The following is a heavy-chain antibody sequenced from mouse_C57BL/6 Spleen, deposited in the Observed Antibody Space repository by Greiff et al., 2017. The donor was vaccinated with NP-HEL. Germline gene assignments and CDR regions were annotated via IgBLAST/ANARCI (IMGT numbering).Heavy chain of an antibody. CDR1: GYPFTSSW. CDR3: ARSSDYPRVDY. D-gene: IGHD2-4*01. CDR2: IAPPSGGT. Sequence: VQLQQPGAELVKPGASVQLSCKASGYPFTSSWMHWVKQRPGRGLEWIGRIAPPSGGTKYNEKFKSKATLTVDKPSSTAYMQLSSLTSEDSAVYYCARSSDYPRVDYWGQGTSVTVSS. V-gene: IGHV1-72*01. J-gene: IGHJ4*01.